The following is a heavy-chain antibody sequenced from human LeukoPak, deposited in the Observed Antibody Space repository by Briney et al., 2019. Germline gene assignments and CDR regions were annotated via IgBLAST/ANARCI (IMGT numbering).Heavy chain of an antibody. J-gene: IGHJ6*02. CDR2: IKQDGSEE. CDR3: ARDFSVVLPASIYYYGMDV. D-gene: IGHD2-2*01. V-gene: IGHV3-7*01. Sequence: PGGSLRLSCEGSAFIFSGHWMNWVRQAPGKGLEWVANIKQDGSEEYYVDSVKGRFTISRDNTKNSLYLQMNSLRAEDTAVYYCARDFSVVLPASIYYYGMDVWGQGTTVTVSS. CDR1: AFIFSGHW.